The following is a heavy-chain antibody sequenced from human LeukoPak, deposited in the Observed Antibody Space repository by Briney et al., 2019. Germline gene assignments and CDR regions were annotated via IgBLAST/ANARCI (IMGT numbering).Heavy chain of an antibody. CDR1: GFTFSTYW. J-gene: IGHJ4*02. CDR2: IKQDGTEK. Sequence: GGSLRLSCAASGFTFSTYWMSWVRQAPGKGLEWVANIKQDGTEKYYVDSVKGRFTISRDNAKKSLYLQMNSLRAEDTAVYYCARDRLGAEYDYWGQGTLVSVSS. D-gene: IGHD3-16*01. V-gene: IGHV3-7*01. CDR3: ARDRLGAEYDY.